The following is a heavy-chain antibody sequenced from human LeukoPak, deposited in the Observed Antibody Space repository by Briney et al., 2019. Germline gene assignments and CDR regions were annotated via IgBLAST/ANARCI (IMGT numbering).Heavy chain of an antibody. V-gene: IGHV4-59*01. Sequence: PSETLSLTCTVSGGSISSYYWSWLRQPPGKGLEWIGYIYYSGSTNYNPSLKSRVTISVDTSKNQFSLKLSSVTAADTAVYYCARITMVRGNYFDYWGQGTLVTVSS. CDR2: IYYSGST. CDR3: ARITMVRGNYFDY. J-gene: IGHJ4*02. D-gene: IGHD3-10*01. CDR1: GGSISSYY.